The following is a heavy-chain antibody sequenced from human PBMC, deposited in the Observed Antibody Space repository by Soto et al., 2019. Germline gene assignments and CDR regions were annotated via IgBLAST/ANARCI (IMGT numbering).Heavy chain of an antibody. Sequence: EVQLVESGGGLVQPGGSLRLSCAASGFTFSSYWMSWVRQAPGKGLEWVANIKQDGSEKYNVDSVKGRFTISRDNAKNSLYLQMNSLRAEDTAVYYCARDSVAPKPYDAFDIWGQGTMVTVSS. D-gene: IGHD3-10*01. CDR3: ARDSVAPKPYDAFDI. V-gene: IGHV3-7*01. CDR1: GFTFSSYW. CDR2: IKQDGSEK. J-gene: IGHJ3*02.